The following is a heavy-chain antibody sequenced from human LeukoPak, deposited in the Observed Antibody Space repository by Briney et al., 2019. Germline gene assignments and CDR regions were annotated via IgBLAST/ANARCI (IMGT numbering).Heavy chain of an antibody. CDR3: AKDRSGYSYGYGYFDY. CDR2: ISGSGEST. J-gene: IGHJ4*02. CDR1: GFTFKSFA. Sequence: GGSLRLSCAASGFTFKSFAMAWVRQAPGKGLEWVSAISGSGESTHYADSAKGRFTIVRDNSKNTLYLQMNSLRAEDTAVYYCAKDRSGYSYGYGYFDYWGQGTLVTVSS. D-gene: IGHD5-18*01. V-gene: IGHV3-23*01.